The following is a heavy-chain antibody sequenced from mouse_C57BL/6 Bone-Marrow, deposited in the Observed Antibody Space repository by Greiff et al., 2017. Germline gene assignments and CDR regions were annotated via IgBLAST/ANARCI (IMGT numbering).Heavy chain of an antibody. Sequence: DVQLQESGPGLVKPSQSLSLTCSVTGYSITSGYYWNWIRQFPGNKLEWMGYISYDGSNNYNPSLKNRISITRDTSKNQFFLKLNSVTTEDTATYYCARAPYDYDWYYAMDYWGQGTSVTVSS. CDR2: ISYDGSN. D-gene: IGHD2-4*01. J-gene: IGHJ4*01. CDR3: ARAPYDYDWYYAMDY. CDR1: GYSITSGYY. V-gene: IGHV3-6*01.